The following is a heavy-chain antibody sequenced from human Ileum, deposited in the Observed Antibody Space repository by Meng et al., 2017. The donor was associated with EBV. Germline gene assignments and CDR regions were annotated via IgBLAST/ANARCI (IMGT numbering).Heavy chain of an antibody. D-gene: IGHD4-17*01. V-gene: IGHV4-39*07. CDR2: SDYSGSP. CDR1: GGSFTTTKYT. Sequence: QLHRHTLGPGLVQPSAASSSTSTVSGGSFTTTKYTWAWIRQPPGKGLEWIAISDYSGSPYYNPSLQRRVTISVDTSKNQFSLKLTSVTAADTAVYYCARDYGDGSEDDAFDMWGQGTMVTVSS. J-gene: IGHJ3*02. CDR3: ARDYGDGSEDDAFDM.